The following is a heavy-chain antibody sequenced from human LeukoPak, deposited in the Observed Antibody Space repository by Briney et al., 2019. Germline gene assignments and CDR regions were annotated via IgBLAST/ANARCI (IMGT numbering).Heavy chain of an antibody. J-gene: IGHJ6*03. CDR2: ISYDGSNK. Sequence: PGRSLRLSCAASGFTFSSYAMHWVRQAPGKGLEWVTVISYDGSNKYNADSVKCRFTISRDNSKNTLYLQMNSLRAEDTAVYYCARDFWWGGVAGTYYYMDVWGKGTTVTVSS. CDR3: ARDFWWGGVAGTYYYMDV. CDR1: GFTFSSYA. V-gene: IGHV3-30*04. D-gene: IGHD6-19*01.